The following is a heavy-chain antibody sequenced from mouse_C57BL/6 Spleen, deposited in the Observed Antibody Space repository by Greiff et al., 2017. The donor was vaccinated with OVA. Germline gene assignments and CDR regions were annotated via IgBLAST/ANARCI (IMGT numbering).Heavy chain of an antibody. V-gene: IGHV1-50*01. CDR1: GYTFTSYW. J-gene: IGHJ4*01. Sequence: VQLQQPGAELVKPGASVKLSCKASGYTFTSYWMQWVKQRPGQGLEWIGEIVPSDGYTNYNQKFQGKATLTVDTSSSTAYLQLSSLTSEDSAVYYCARGRWDAMDYWGQGTSVTVSS. CDR2: IVPSDGYT. D-gene: IGHD4-1*01. CDR3: ARGRWDAMDY.